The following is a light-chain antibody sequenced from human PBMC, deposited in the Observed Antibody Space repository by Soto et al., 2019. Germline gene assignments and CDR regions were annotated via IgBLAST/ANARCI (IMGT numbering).Light chain of an antibody. CDR3: QQYDNWPPWT. V-gene: IGKV3-15*01. CDR1: QSVRNN. CDR2: FAS. Sequence: EIVTTQSPATLSVSPGERATLSCRASQSVRNNLAWYQQRPGQAPRLLIHFASTRATGVPARFSGSGSGTEFALSISSLQSEDFAVYYCQQYDNWPPWTFGQGTKVDIK. J-gene: IGKJ1*01.